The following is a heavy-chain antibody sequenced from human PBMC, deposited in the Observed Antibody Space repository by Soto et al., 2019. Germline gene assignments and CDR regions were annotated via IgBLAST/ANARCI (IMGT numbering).Heavy chain of an antibody. CDR3: ATVVGAVPY. Sequence: QIHLVQSGAEVKEPGASVKVSCKASGYTFTSYAISWVRQAPGQGFEWMGWLSAYNGNTNYPQNLQGRVTGTTDTSTDTAYMELRSLRSDDTAVYYCATVVGAVPYWGQGTLVTVSS. V-gene: IGHV1-18*01. CDR1: GYTFTSYA. J-gene: IGHJ4*02. D-gene: IGHD1-26*01. CDR2: LSAYNGNT.